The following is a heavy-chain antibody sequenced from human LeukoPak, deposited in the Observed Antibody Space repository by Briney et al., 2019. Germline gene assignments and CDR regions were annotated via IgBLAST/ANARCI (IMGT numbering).Heavy chain of an antibody. CDR3: ARGAQQWLVTPEYFQH. Sequence: TSETLSLTCAVYGGSLSGQYWGWIRQPPGKGLEWIGEINHSGSTNYNPSLKSRVTISVDTSKNQFSLKLSSVTAADTAVYYCARGAQQWLVTPEYFQHWGQGTLVTVSS. CDR1: GGSLSGQY. J-gene: IGHJ1*01. D-gene: IGHD6-19*01. V-gene: IGHV4-34*01. CDR2: INHSGST.